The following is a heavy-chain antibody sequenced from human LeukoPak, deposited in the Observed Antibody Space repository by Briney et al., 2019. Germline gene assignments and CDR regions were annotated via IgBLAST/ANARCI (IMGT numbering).Heavy chain of an antibody. V-gene: IGHV4-38-2*02. D-gene: IGHD1-26*01. J-gene: IGHJ6*03. CDR3: ARERLGATGYYMDV. CDR1: GYSISSGYY. CDR2: IYHSGST. Sequence: SETLSLTCTVSGYSISSGYYWGWIRQPPGKGLEWIGSIYHSGSTYYNPSLKSRVPISVDTSKNQFSLKLSSVTAADTAVYYCARERLGATGYYMDVWGKGTTVTVSS.